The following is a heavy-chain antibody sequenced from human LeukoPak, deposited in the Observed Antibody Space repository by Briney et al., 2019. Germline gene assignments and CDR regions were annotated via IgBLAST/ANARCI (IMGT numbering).Heavy chain of an antibody. CDR3: AKDSLGYCSGGSCYTVAY. CDR1: GFTFSSSA. D-gene: IGHD2-15*01. Sequence: GGSLRLSCVASGFTFSSSAMSWVRQGPGKGTEWVSAISGSGDSTYYADSVKGRFTISRDNSKNTLYLQMNSLRAEDTALYYCAKDSLGYCSGGSCYTVAYWGQGTLVTVSS. J-gene: IGHJ4*02. V-gene: IGHV3-23*01. CDR2: ISGSGDST.